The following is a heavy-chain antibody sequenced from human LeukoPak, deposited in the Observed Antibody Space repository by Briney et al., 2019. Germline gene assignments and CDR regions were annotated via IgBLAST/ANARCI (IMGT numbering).Heavy chain of an antibody. V-gene: IGHV1-18*01. Sequence: ASVKVSCKASGYTVTSYGISWVRQAPGQGLEWMGWISGYNGNTNYAQKLQGRVTMTTDTSTSTAYMELRSLRSDDTAVYFCARAGYYDSSGHIWGQGTLVTVSS. J-gene: IGHJ3*02. CDR2: ISGYNGNT. CDR1: GYTVTSYG. D-gene: IGHD3-22*01. CDR3: ARAGYYDSSGHI.